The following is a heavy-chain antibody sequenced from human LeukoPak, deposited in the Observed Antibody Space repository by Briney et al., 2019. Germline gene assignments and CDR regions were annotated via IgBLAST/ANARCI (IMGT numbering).Heavy chain of an antibody. CDR2: ISWNSGSI. CDR1: GFTFDDYA. CDR3: AKGDCSSWYRSFGY. J-gene: IGHJ4*02. Sequence: GRSLRLSCAASGFTFDDYAMHWVRQAPGKGLEWVSGISWNSGSIGYADSVKGRFTISRDNAKNSLYLQMNSLRAEDMALYYCAKGDCSSWYRSFGYWGQGTLVTVSS. V-gene: IGHV3-9*03. D-gene: IGHD6-13*01.